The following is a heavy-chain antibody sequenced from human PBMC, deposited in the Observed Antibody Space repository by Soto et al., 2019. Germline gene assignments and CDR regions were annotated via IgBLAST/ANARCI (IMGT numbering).Heavy chain of an antibody. D-gene: IGHD5-12*01. Sequence: EVQLVQSGGGLVQPGGSLRLSGAASGFAFRSTWQHWVGQAPGKGLMIVSRITGDGTNTAYATSVKGRFTISRDNAKNMVYLQMDSLKAEDTAVYYCARDGGYGTPFDYWGQGALVTVSS. CDR2: ITGDGTNT. J-gene: IGHJ4*02. CDR1: GFAFRSTW. V-gene: IGHV3-74*01. CDR3: ARDGGYGTPFDY.